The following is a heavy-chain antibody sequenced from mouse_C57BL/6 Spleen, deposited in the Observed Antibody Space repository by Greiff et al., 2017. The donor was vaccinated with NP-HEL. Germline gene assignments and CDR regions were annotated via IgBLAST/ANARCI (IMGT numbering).Heavy chain of an antibody. CDR2: INPYNGGT. D-gene: IGHD3-2*02. J-gene: IGHJ2*01. Sequence: EVQLQQSGPVLVKPGASVKMSCKASGYTFTDYYMNWVKQSHGKSLEWIGVINPYNGGTSYNQKFKGKATLTVDKSSSTAYMELNSLTSEDSAVYYCARDGDSSGSYYFDYWGQGTTLTVSS. CDR3: ARDGDSSGSYYFDY. V-gene: IGHV1-19*01. CDR1: GYTFTDYY.